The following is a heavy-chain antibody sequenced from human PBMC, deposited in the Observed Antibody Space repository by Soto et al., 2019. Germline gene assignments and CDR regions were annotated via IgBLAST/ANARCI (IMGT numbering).Heavy chain of an antibody. D-gene: IGHD4-17*01. CDR1: GYTFTRYG. V-gene: IGHV1-18*01. Sequence: GASVKVSWKASGYTFTRYGISWGRQAPGQGLEWMGWISAYNGNTNYAQKLQGRVTMTTDTSTSTAYMELKSLRSDDTAVYYCARDLHGDPYYWGQGTLVTVSS. CDR2: ISAYNGNT. J-gene: IGHJ4*02. CDR3: ARDLHGDPYY.